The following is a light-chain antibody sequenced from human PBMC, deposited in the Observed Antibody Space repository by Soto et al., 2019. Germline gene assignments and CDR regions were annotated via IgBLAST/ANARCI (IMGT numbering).Light chain of an antibody. CDR1: QSLLHSNGYNF. CDR3: MQALQSPWT. Sequence: DIVMTQSALSLPVTPGEPASISCRSNQSLLHSNGYNFLDWYLQRPGQSPQLLIYWGSNRASGVPDRFSGSGSGTDFTLKISRVEAEDVGVYYSMQALQSPWTFGQGTKVDIK. J-gene: IGKJ1*01. CDR2: WGS. V-gene: IGKV2-28*01.